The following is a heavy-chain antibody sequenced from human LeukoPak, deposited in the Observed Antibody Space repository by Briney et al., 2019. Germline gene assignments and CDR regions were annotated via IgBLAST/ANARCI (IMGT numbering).Heavy chain of an antibody. V-gene: IGHV4-39*01. CDR3: ARRRVVPAAFDP. CDR1: GGSISSSSYY. J-gene: IGHJ5*02. CDR2: IYYSGST. Sequence: SETLSLTCTVSGGSISSSSYYWGWIRQPPGKGLEWIGSIYYSGSTYYNPSLKSRVTISVDTSKNQFSLKLSSVTAADTAVYYCARRRVVPAAFDPWGQGTLVTVSS. D-gene: IGHD2-2*01.